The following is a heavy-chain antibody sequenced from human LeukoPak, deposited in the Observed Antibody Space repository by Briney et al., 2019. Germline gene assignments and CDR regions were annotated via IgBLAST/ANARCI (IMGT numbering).Heavy chain of an antibody. CDR2: FYTSGST. J-gene: IGHJ4*02. Sequence: SETLSLTCTVSGASISSYYWSWFRQPAGKGLEWVGRFYTSGSTNYNPSLKSRVTMSVDTSKNQFSLKLRSVTAADTAVYYCARGASGYDPFDYWGQGTLVTVSS. V-gene: IGHV4-4*07. CDR1: GASISSYY. D-gene: IGHD5-12*01. CDR3: ARGASGYDPFDY.